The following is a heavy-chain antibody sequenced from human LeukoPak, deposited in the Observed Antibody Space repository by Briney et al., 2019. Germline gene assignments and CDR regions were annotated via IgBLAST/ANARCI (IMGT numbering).Heavy chain of an antibody. V-gene: IGHV4-39*01. CDR3: ARLGSSSWYGAYYYGMDV. J-gene: IGHJ6*02. D-gene: IGHD6-13*01. CDR2: IYYSGST. Sequence: SETLSLTCTVSGGSISSSSYYWGWIRQPPGKGLEWIGSIYYSGSTYYNPSLKSRVTISVDTSKNQFSLKLSSVTAADTAVYYCARLGSSSWYGAYYYGMDVWGQGTTVTVSS. CDR1: GGSISSSSYY.